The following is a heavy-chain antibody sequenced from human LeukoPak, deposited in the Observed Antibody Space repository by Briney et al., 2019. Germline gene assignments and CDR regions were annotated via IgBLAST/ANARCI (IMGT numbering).Heavy chain of an antibody. CDR3: AKDKSVAGDGYFDY. D-gene: IGHD6-19*01. CDR2: ISGSGGST. J-gene: IGHJ4*02. V-gene: IGHV3-23*01. Sequence: GGSLRLSCAASGFTFSSYAMSWVRQAPGKGLEWVSAISGSGGSTYYADSVKGRFTISRDNSKNTLYLQMNSLRAEGTAVYYCAKDKSVAGDGYFDYWGQGTLVTVSS. CDR1: GFTFSSYA.